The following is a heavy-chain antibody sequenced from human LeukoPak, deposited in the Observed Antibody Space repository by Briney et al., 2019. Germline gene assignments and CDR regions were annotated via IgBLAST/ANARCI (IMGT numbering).Heavy chain of an antibody. J-gene: IGHJ4*02. CDR1: GFTFDDYA. V-gene: IGHV3-9*01. Sequence: GRSLRLSCAASGFTFDDYAMHWVRQAPGKGLEWVSGISWNSGSIGYADSVKGRFTISRDNPKNTLYLQMNSLRAEDTAVYFCAKRGVVIRVILVGFHKEAYYFDSWGQGALVTVSS. D-gene: IGHD3-22*01. CDR3: AKRGVVIRVILVGFHKEAYYFDS. CDR2: ISWNSGSI.